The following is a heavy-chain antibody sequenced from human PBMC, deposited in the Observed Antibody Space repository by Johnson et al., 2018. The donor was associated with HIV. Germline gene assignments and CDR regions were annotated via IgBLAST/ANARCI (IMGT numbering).Heavy chain of an antibody. V-gene: IGHV3-30*04. J-gene: IGHJ3*02. CDR1: GFTFSSYV. D-gene: IGHD4-23*01. CDR3: ARSSTAVSPHDI. CDR2: ISYDGSNE. Sequence: QVQLVESGGGVVQPGRSLRLSCAASGFTFSSYVIHWVRQAPGKGLEWVAFISYDGSNEYYADSVKGRFTISRDNSKNTLYLQMNSLRAEDTAVYYCARSSTAVSPHDIWCQGTMVTVSS.